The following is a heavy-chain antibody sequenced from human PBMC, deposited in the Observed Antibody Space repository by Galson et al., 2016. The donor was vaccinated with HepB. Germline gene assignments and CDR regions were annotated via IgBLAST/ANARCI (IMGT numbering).Heavy chain of an antibody. Sequence: SVKVSCKASGGTFSNFAISWLRQAPGQGLEWMGGIIPLFGATNYAQKFQGRVTITADKSTTTVYMDLSSLRSEDTAVYYCAREMHVAAAAAFDFLGRGTLVTVSS. D-gene: IGHD6-13*01. CDR3: AREMHVAAAAAFDF. J-gene: IGHJ4*02. CDR1: GGTFSNFA. CDR2: IIPLFGAT. V-gene: IGHV1-69*06.